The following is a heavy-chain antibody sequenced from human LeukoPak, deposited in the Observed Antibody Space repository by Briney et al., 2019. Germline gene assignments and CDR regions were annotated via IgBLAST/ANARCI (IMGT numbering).Heavy chain of an antibody. CDR2: ISSSGSTI. V-gene: IGHV3-11*01. CDR1: GLTFSDYY. J-gene: IGHJ4*02. CDR3: ARPGDYGAYYFDY. Sequence: GGSLRLSCAASGLTFSDYYMSWIRQAPGKGVEGVSYISSSGSTIYYADSVKGRFTISTDNAKNSLYLQMNRLRAEDTAVYYCARPGDYGAYYFDYWGQGTLVTVSS. D-gene: IGHD4-17*01.